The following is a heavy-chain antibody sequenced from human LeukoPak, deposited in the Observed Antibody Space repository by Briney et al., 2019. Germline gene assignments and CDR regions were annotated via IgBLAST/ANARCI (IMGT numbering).Heavy chain of an antibody. CDR1: GFTFSDYY. D-gene: IGHD4-17*01. Sequence: GGSLRLSCAASGFTFSDYYMSWIRQAPGKGLEWISYISTSGSSIYYADSVKGRFTISRDNSKNTLYLQMNSLRAEDTAVYYCAREEVKPEHDYGDYDGGGYFDYWGQGTLVTVSS. V-gene: IGHV3-11*04. J-gene: IGHJ4*02. CDR3: AREEVKPEHDYGDYDGGGYFDY. CDR2: ISTSGSSI.